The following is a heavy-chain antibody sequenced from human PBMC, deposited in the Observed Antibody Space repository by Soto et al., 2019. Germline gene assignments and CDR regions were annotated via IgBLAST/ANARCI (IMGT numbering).Heavy chain of an antibody. CDR1: GFTFDDYA. V-gene: IGHV3-30*04. D-gene: IGHD3-22*01. J-gene: IGHJ4*02. CDR3: AKDTYYHDTTGYYVFDY. Sequence: GGSLRLSCAASGFTFDDYAMHWVRQAPGKGLEWVAVISYDGSKKQYADSVKGRFTISRDNSKNTLHLQMNSLRAEDTAVYYCAKDTYYHDTTGYYVFDYWGQGTQVTVSS. CDR2: ISYDGSKK.